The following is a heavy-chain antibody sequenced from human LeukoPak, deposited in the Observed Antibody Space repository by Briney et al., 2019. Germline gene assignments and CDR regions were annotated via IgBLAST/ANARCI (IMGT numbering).Heavy chain of an antibody. J-gene: IGHJ4*02. CDR2: INPSGGST. D-gene: IGHD2-15*01. V-gene: IGHV1-46*01. Sequence: ASVKVSCKASGYTFTSYYMHWVRQAPAQGLEWMGIINPSGGSTSYAQKFQGRVTMTRDTSTSTVYMELSSLRSEDTAVYYCAGSYCSGGSCQTQYYFDYWGQGTLVTVSS. CDR3: AGSYCSGGSCQTQYYFDY. CDR1: GYTFTSYY.